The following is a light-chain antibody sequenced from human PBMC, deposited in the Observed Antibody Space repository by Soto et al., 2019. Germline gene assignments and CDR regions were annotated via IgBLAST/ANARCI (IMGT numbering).Light chain of an antibody. CDR3: QQYGSSYT. J-gene: IGKJ2*01. Sequence: EIVLTQSPGTLSLSPGERATLSCRASQSVSSSYLAWYQQKPGQAPRLLIYDASSRATGIPDRFRGSGSGTDFTLTISRLEPEDFAVYYCQQYGSSYTFGQGTKLEIK. V-gene: IGKV3-20*01. CDR2: DAS. CDR1: QSVSSSY.